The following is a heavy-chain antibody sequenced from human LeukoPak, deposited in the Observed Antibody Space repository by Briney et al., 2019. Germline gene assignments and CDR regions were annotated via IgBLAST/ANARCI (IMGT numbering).Heavy chain of an antibody. CDR3: ARGPGSSWYLRSFDY. J-gene: IGHJ4*02. Sequence: PGGSLRLSCAASGFTFSSYWMSWVRQAPGKGLEWVANIKQDGSEKYYVDSVKGRFTISRDNAKNSLYLQMNSLRAEDTAAYYCARGPGSSWYLRSFDYWGQGTLVTVSS. CDR2: IKQDGSEK. CDR1: GFTFSSYW. V-gene: IGHV3-7*01. D-gene: IGHD6-13*01.